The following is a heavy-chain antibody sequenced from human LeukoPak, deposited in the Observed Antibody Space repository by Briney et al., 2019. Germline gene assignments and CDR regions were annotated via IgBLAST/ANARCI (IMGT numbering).Heavy chain of an antibody. CDR2: INRDEGER. CDR1: GFTFSNYW. Sequence: GGSLRLSCAASGFTFSNYWMNWVRQAPGKGPEWVAYINRDEGERSYVDSAKGRFSISRDNARNSLYLQMNSLRADDTAVYYCARGHHGMDVWGQGATVTVSS. V-gene: IGHV3-7*03. CDR3: ARGHHGMDV. J-gene: IGHJ6*02.